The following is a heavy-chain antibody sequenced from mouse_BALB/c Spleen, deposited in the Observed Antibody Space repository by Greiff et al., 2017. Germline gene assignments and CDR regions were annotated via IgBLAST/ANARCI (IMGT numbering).Heavy chain of an antibody. V-gene: IGHV5-15*02. CDR3: ARAPLLSGAMDY. Sequence: EVQGVESGGGLVQPGGSRKLSCAASGFTFSDYGMAWVRQAPGKGPEWVAFISNLAYSIYYADTVTGRFTISRENAKNTLYLEMSSLRSEDTAMYYCARAPLLSGAMDYWGQGTSVTVSS. J-gene: IGHJ4*01. CDR2: ISNLAYSI. CDR1: GFTFSDYG. D-gene: IGHD2-1*01.